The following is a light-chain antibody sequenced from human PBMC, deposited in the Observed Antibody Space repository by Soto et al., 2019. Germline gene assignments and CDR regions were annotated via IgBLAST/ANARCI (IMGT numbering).Light chain of an antibody. V-gene: IGKV3-20*01. CDR1: QSVTSSY. Sequence: EIVLTQSPGTLSLSPGERATLSCRASQSVTSSYLAWYQQKPGQAPSLLIYGASSRATGIPDRFSGNGSGTDFTITISRLEPEDFAVYYCQQFGNSPWTFGQGTKVEIK. CDR3: QQFGNSPWT. CDR2: GAS. J-gene: IGKJ1*01.